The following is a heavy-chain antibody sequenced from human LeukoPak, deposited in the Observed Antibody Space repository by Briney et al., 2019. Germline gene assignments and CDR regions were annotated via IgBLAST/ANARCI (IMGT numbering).Heavy chain of an antibody. J-gene: IGHJ4*02. CDR1: GYSFTSYW. CDR2: IYPGDSDT. D-gene: IGHD3-10*01. CDR3: ARRSSGVTYYYGSGGTYYFDY. Sequence: GESLKISCKGSGYSFTSYWIGWVRQMPGKGLAWMGIIYPGDSDTRYSPSFQGQVTISADKSISTAYLQWSSLKASDTAMYYCARRSSGVTYYYGSGGTYYFDYWGQGTLVTVSS. V-gene: IGHV5-51*01.